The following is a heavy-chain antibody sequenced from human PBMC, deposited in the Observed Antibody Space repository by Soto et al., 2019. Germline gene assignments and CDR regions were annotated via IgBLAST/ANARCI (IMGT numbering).Heavy chain of an antibody. V-gene: IGHV3-23*01. J-gene: IGHJ4*02. Sequence: GGSLRLSCAVSKFTFSTYAITWGRQAPGKELEWPSDIRGCGDNIYYADSVKDRFTISRENTKTILYLKINSLRDEDTAVYYCAKDMVYCTDTRCERYCEKWGRGTLVTVSS. CDR3: AKDMVYCTDTRCERYCEK. D-gene: IGHD2-8*02. CDR2: IRGCGDNI. CDR1: KFTFSTYA.